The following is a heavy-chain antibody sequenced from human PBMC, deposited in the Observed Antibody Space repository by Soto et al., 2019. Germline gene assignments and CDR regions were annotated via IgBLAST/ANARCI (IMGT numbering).Heavy chain of an antibody. CDR1: GGSISSYY. CDR2: IYYSGST. J-gene: IGHJ4*02. V-gene: IGHV4-59*01. CDR3: ARSGSGGLDY. Sequence: SETLSLTCTVSGGSISSYYWSWIRQPPGKGLEWIGYIYYSGSTNYNPSLKSRVTISVDTSKNQFSLKLSSVTAADTAVYYCARSGSGGLDYWGQGTLVTVSS. D-gene: IGHD3-10*01.